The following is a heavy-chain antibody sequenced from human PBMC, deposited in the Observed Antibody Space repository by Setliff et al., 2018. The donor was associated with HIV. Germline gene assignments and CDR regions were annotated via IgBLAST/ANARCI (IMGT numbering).Heavy chain of an antibody. Sequence: SVKVSCKASGGTSSSYAISWVRQAPGQGLEWMGRIIPISGTANNAQKLQGRVTMTTDTSTSTAYMELRSLTSDDTAVYYCARGSYGDYWGQGALVTVSS. CDR1: GGTSSSYA. CDR3: ARGSYGDY. J-gene: IGHJ4*02. V-gene: IGHV1-69*05. CDR2: IIPISGTA. D-gene: IGHD1-26*01.